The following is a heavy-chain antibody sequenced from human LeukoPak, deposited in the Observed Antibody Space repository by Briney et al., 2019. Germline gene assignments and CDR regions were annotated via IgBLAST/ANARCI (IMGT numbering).Heavy chain of an antibody. V-gene: IGHV3-74*03. CDR2: ISSDGSGSST. Sequence: GGSLRLSCAASGFTLSGSWMHWVRQAPGKGLLWVSRISSDGSGSSTMYADSVEGRFTISRDDAKNTLYLQMNSLRGEDTAVYYCVKSSGWPDYWGQGTLVTVSS. J-gene: IGHJ4*02. CDR3: VKSSGWPDY. D-gene: IGHD6-19*01. CDR1: GFTLSGSW.